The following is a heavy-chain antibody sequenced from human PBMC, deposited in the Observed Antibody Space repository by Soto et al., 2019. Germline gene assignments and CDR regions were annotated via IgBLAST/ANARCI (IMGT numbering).Heavy chain of an antibody. D-gene: IGHD5-12*01. V-gene: IGHV3-23*01. CDR3: AKGSIEYSAAVDH. CDR2: ISARGGIS. J-gene: IGHJ4*02. Sequence: EVQLPESGGDLVQPGGSLSLACAASGFSFSSYAMVWVRQAPGTGLEWVSVISARGGISYFADSVKGRFTISRDNSTNVLARETNSPRAESTAISFCAKGSIEYSAAVDHWCQETLVSGSS. CDR1: GFSFSSYA.